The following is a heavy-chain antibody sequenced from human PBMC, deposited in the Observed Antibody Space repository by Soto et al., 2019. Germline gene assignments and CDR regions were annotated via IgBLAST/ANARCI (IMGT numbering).Heavy chain of an antibody. V-gene: IGHV3-23*01. Sequence: GGSLRLSCAASGFTFSSYAMSWVRQAPGKGLECVSAISDTGGSTYYADSVKGRFTISRDNSKNTLYLQMNSLRAEDTAVYYCAKSYGDGYYFDYWGQGTLVTVSS. D-gene: IGHD4-17*01. CDR3: AKSYGDGYYFDY. J-gene: IGHJ4*02. CDR2: ISDTGGST. CDR1: GFTFSSYA.